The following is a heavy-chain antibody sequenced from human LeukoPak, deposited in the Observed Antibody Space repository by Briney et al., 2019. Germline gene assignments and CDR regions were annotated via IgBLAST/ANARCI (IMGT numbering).Heavy chain of an antibody. V-gene: IGHV5-51*01. Sequence: GESLKISCKGSGYSFTSYWIGWVRQMPGKGLEWMGIIYPGDSDTRYSPSFQGQVTISADKSISTAYLQWSSLKASDTAMSYCARLRFLEWRAFDIWGQGTMVTVSS. D-gene: IGHD3-3*01. CDR1: GYSFTSYW. CDR3: ARLRFLEWRAFDI. CDR2: IYPGDSDT. J-gene: IGHJ3*02.